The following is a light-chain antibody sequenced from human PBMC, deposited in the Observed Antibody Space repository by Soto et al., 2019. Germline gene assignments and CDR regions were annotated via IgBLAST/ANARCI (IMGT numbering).Light chain of an antibody. CDR2: AAS. J-gene: IGKJ4*01. Sequence: AIRMTQSPSSFSASTGDRVTITCRASQGISSYLAWYQQKPGKAPKLLIYAASTLQSEVPSRFSDSGSGTDFTLTISCLQSEDFATYYCQQYYSYPSLTFGGGTKVEIK. CDR3: QQYYSYPSLT. CDR1: QGISSY. V-gene: IGKV1-8*01.